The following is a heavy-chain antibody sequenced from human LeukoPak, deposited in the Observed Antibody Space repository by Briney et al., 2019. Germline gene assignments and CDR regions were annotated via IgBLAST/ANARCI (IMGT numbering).Heavy chain of an antibody. V-gene: IGHV4-39*01. CDR2: IHYSGVT. J-gene: IGHJ4*02. Sequence: SGTLTLSCTVSGDSMNRGSYFWGWIRPPPGMGLEWIGGIHYSGVTYYNPSLKSRVTTSQDTSTSQFSMKLTSVTAADTAVYYCARLLGHAYGGEAMLVAVS. D-gene: IGHD1/OR15-1a*01. CDR3: ARLLGHAY. CDR1: GDSMNRGSYF.